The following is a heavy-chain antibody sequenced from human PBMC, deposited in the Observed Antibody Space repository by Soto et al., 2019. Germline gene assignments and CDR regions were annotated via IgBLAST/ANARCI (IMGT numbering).Heavy chain of an antibody. D-gene: IGHD3-10*01. CDR3: ARGITMVRGESGY. V-gene: IGHV4-34*01. CDR2: INHSGST. Sequence: QVQLQQWGAGLLKPSETLSLTCAVYGGSFSGYYWSWIRQPPGKGLEWIGEINHSGSTNYNPSLKSRVTISVDTSKNQFSLKLSSVTAADTAVYYCARGITMVRGESGYWGQGTLVTVSS. J-gene: IGHJ4*02. CDR1: GGSFSGYY.